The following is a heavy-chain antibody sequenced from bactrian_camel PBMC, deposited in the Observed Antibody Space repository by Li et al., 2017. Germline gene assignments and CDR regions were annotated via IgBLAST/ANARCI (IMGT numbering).Heavy chain of an antibody. J-gene: IGHJ4*01. CDR1: GISITTGYC. V-gene: IGHV3S1*01. Sequence: HVQLVESGGGSVQAGGSLRLSCKFSGISITTGYCVGWFRQAPGKEREGVATLKSVVGITPYADSVKGRFTISKDNAQNILYLQMDSLKPEDTAVYYCASDRGFVGCSDHQGQGTQVTVS. D-gene: IGHD3*01. CDR2: LKSVVGIT.